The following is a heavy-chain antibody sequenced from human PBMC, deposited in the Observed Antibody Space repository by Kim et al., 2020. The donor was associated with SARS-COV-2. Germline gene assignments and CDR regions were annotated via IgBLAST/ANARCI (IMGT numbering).Heavy chain of an antibody. D-gene: IGHD3-16*01. CDR3: ARYGGGAILKLFAGLHYYG. V-gene: IGHV4-34*01. J-gene: IGHJ6*01. Sequence: SETLSLTCAVYGGSFSGYYWSWIRQPPGKGLEWIGEINHSGSTNYNPSLKSRVTISVDTSKNQFSLKLSSVTAADMAVYYCARYGGGAILKLFAGLHYYG. CDR1: GGSFSGYY. CDR2: INHSGST.